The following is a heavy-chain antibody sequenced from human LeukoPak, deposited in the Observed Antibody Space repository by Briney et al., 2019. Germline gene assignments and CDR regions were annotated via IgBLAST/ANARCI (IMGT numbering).Heavy chain of an antibody. V-gene: IGHV4-59*01. CDR1: GGSISSYY. CDR2: IYYSGST. Sequence: PSETLSLTCTVSGGSISSYYWSWIRQPPGKALEWIGYIYYSGSTNYNPSLKSRVTISVDTSKNQFSLKLSSVTAADTAVYYCARAMAGIVVVPAAYDYWGQGTLVTVSS. CDR3: ARAMAGIVVVPAAYDY. J-gene: IGHJ4*02. D-gene: IGHD2-2*01.